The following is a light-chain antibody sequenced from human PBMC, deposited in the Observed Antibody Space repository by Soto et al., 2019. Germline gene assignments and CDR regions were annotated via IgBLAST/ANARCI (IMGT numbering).Light chain of an antibody. Sequence: EIVLTHSPGTLSLSPGGRATLSCMTSQSVSSSYLAWYQHRPGQAPRLLIYGASSRATGIPDRFSGSGSGTDFTLTISRLEPEDFAVYYCQQYGSSPITFGQGTRLEIK. J-gene: IGKJ5*01. V-gene: IGKV3-20*01. CDR2: GAS. CDR3: QQYGSSPIT. CDR1: QSVSSSY.